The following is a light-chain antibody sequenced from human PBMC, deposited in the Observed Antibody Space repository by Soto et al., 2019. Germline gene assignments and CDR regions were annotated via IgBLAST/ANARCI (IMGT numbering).Light chain of an antibody. J-gene: IGLJ2*01. CDR3: SSYAGRNGVV. Sequence: QSVLTQPPAASRSPGQSVTISCTGTSSDVGGYNYVSWYQQFPGQAPKLMIYEVTKRPSGVPDRFSGSKSGNTASLTVSGLQAEDEADFYCSSYAGRNGVVFGGGTKVTVL. CDR2: EVT. V-gene: IGLV2-8*02. CDR1: SSDVGGYNY.